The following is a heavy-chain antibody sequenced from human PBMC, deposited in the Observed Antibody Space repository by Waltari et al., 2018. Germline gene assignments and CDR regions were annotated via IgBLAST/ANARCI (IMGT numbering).Heavy chain of an antibody. D-gene: IGHD1-26*01. CDR3: ARGSGALNWYFDL. CDR2: IYSGGST. V-gene: IGHV3-53*01. CDR1: GFTVSSNY. Sequence: EVQLVESGGGLIQPGGSLRLSCAASGFTVSSNYMSWVRQAPGKGLAWVSVIYSGGSTYYADSVKGRVTISRDNSKNTLYLQMNSLRAEDTAVYYCARGSGALNWYFDLWGRGTLVTVSS. J-gene: IGHJ2*01.